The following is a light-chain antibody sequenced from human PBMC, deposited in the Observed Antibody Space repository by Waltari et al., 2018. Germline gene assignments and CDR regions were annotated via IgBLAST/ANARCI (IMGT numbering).Light chain of an antibody. V-gene: IGKV3-11*01. Sequence: EVVLTPSLATLSLSPGDRATLSCRASQSVSSYLAWYQQKPGQAPRLLIYDASNRATGIPARFSGSGSVTDFTLTISSLEPEDFAVYYCQQRSNWPRSTFGGGTKVEIK. J-gene: IGKJ4*01. CDR3: QQRSNWPRST. CDR1: QSVSSY. CDR2: DAS.